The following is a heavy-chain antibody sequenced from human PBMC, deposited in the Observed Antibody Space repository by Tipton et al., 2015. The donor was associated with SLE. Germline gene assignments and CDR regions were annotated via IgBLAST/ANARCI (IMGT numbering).Heavy chain of an antibody. CDR3: ASVVDY. CDR2: IYTSGST. J-gene: IGHJ4*02. V-gene: IGHV4-61*09. CDR1: GGSISSGSYY. Sequence: LRLSCTVSGGSISSGSYYWSWIRQPAGKGLEWIGYIYTSGSTNYNPSLKSRVTISVDTSKNQFSLKLSSVTAADTAVYYCASVVDYWGQGTLVTVSS. D-gene: IGHD2-15*01.